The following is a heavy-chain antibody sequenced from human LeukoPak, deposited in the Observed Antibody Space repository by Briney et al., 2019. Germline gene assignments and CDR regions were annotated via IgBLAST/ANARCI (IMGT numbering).Heavy chain of an antibody. J-gene: IGHJ4*02. CDR1: GFTFSSYG. V-gene: IGHV3-33*06. CDR2: IWYDGSNK. Sequence: PGRSLRLSCAASGFTFSSYGMHWVRQAPGKGLEWVAVIWYDGSNKYYADSVKGRFTISRDNSKNTLYLQMDSLRAEDTAVYYYAKDLHYDSSGYSDYWGQGTLVTVSS. D-gene: IGHD3-22*01. CDR3: AKDLHYDSSGYSDY.